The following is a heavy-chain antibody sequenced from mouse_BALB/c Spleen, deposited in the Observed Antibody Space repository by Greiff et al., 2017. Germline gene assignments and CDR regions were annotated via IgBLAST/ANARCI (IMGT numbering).Heavy chain of an antibody. CDR1: GYTFTDYN. CDR3: ARDYDYDDGGFDY. V-gene: IGHV1S29*02. Sequence: VHVKQSGPELVKPGASVKISCKASGYTFTDYNMHWVKQSHGKSLEWIGYIYPYNGGTGYNQKFKSKATLTVDNSSSTAYMELRSLTSEDSAVYYCARDYDYDDGGFDYWGQGTTLTVSS. J-gene: IGHJ2*01. D-gene: IGHD2-4*01. CDR2: IYPYNGGT.